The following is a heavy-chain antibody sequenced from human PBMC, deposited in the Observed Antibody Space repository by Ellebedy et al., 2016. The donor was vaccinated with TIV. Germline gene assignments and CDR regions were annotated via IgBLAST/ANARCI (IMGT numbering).Heavy chain of an antibody. CDR3: ARVLRATSGMDV. D-gene: IGHD4/OR15-4a*01. CDR2: INPDSGGT. J-gene: IGHJ6*04. V-gene: IGHV1-2*02. Sequence: ASVTVSCKTSGYIFTAYYIHWVRQAPGQGLEWMGWINPDSGGTNFPQRFHGRVTMTMDTSVNTADIELSRLQSDDTAVYYCARVLRATSGMDVWGKGTTVTVSP. CDR1: GYIFTAYY.